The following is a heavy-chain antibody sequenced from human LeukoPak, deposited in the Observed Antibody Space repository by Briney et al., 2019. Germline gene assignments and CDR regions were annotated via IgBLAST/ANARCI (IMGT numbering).Heavy chain of an antibody. CDR3: AREQRGYSSSQITY. J-gene: IGHJ4*02. V-gene: IGHV3-23*01. CDR2: ISGSGGST. D-gene: IGHD6-13*01. Sequence: GRALRLSCAASGFTLNTYSMNWVRQAPGKGLEWVSAISGSGGSTYYADSVKGRFTISRDNSKNTLYLQMNSLRAEDTAVYYCAREQRGYSSSQITYWGQGTLVTVSS. CDR1: GFTLNTYS.